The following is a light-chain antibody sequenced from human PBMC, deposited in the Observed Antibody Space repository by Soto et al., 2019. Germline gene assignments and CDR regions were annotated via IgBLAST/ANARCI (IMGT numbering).Light chain of an antibody. CDR1: ESVPNF. J-gene: IGKJ5*01. V-gene: IGKV3-11*01. CDR3: QQRSTWPPIT. CDR2: GAS. Sequence: EVVLTQSPATLPLSPADRAPLSCKSSESVPNFFAWYQQQPGQAPRLLIYGASNSAAGIPARFSGSGSGTDFTLPINSLDTEHFAIYYCQQRSTWPPITFGQGTRLEIK.